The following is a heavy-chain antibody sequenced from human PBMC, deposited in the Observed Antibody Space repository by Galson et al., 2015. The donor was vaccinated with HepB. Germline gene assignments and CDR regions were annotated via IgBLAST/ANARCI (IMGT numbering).Heavy chain of an antibody. CDR2: ISSSSSTI. V-gene: IGHV3-48*01. J-gene: IGHJ2*01. CDR1: GFTFSSYS. CDR3: ARVRDVLRYFDWLQGPPGYFDL. Sequence: SLRLSCAASGFTFSSYSMNWVRQAPGKGLEWVSYISSSSSTIYYADSVKGRFTISRDNAKNSLYLQMNSLRAEDTAVYYCARVRDVLRYFDWLQGPPGYFDLWGRGTLVTVSS. D-gene: IGHD3-9*01.